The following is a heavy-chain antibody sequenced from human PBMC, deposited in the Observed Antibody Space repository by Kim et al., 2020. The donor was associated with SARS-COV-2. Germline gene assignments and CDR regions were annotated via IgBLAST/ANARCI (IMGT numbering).Heavy chain of an antibody. Sequence: GGSLRLSCAASGFTFSSYGMHWVRQAPGKGLEWVAVISYDGSNKYYADSVKGRFTISRDNSKNTLYLQMNSLRAEDTAVYYCAKSSRTFDWSVYYFDYWGQGTLVTVSS. V-gene: IGHV3-30*18. J-gene: IGHJ4*02. CDR2: ISYDGSNK. CDR1: GFTFSSYG. D-gene: IGHD3-9*01. CDR3: AKSSRTFDWSVYYFDY.